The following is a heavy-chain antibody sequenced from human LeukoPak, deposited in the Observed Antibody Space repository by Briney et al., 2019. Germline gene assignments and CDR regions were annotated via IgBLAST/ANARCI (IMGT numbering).Heavy chain of an antibody. J-gene: IGHJ4*02. CDR3: ARTNWGRLKDFDY. D-gene: IGHD7-27*01. V-gene: IGHV4-34*01. Sequence: PSETLSLTCAVYGGSFSGYYWSWIRQPPGKGLEWIGEINHSGSTNYNPSLKSRVTISVDTSKNQFSLKLSSVTDADTAVYYCARTNWGRLKDFDYWGQGTLVTVSS. CDR1: GGSFSGYY. CDR2: INHSGST.